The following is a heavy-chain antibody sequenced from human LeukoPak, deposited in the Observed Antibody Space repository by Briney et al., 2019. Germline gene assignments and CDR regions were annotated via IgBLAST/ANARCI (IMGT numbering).Heavy chain of an antibody. CDR2: ISDSDGSI. CDR3: ARDRAYCGGDCYSGYFDS. D-gene: IGHD2-21*02. V-gene: IGHV3-48*03. J-gene: IGHJ4*01. CDR1: GSAFSRYE. Sequence: PGGSLRLSRATSGSAFSRYEMNWVRQAPGKGLEWISYISDSDGSIYYADSVKGRFTISRDNAKNSLYLQMNSLRVEDTAVYYCARDRAYCGGDCYSGYFDSWGHGTLVTVSS.